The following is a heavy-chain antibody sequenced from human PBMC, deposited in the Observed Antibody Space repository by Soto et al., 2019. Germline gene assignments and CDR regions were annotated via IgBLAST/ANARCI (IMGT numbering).Heavy chain of an antibody. J-gene: IGHJ4*02. CDR2: INHSGST. CDR1: GGSFSGYY. V-gene: IGHV4-34*01. CDR3: ASEYDFWSGYYSY. D-gene: IGHD3-3*01. Sequence: TLSLTCAVYGGSFSGYYWSWIRQPPGKGLEWIGEINHSGSTNYNPSLKSRVTISVDTSKNQFSLKLSSVTAADTAVYYCASEYDFWSGYYSYWGKGTLVT.